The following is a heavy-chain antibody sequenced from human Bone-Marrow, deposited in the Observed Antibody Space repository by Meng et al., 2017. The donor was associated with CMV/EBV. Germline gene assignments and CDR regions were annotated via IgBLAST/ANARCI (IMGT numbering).Heavy chain of an antibody. CDR2: IYYSGST. CDR3: ARDSTRQADYYGMDV. Sequence: SETLSLTCTVSGGSISSYYWSWIRQPPGKGLEWIGYIYYSGSTNYNPSLKSRVTISVDTSKNQFSLKLSSVTAADTAVYYCARDSTRQADYYGMDVWGQGPTVTGSS. V-gene: IGHV4-59*01. D-gene: IGHD1-26*01. J-gene: IGHJ6*02. CDR1: GGSISSYY.